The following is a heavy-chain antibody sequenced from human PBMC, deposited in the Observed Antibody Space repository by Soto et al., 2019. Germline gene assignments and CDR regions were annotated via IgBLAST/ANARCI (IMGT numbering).Heavy chain of an antibody. J-gene: IGHJ6*02. CDR2: IWSAGLI. V-gene: IGHV3-53*02. CDR3: AREAPMDV. Sequence: DVQLVETGGELIQPGGSLRLSCAASGFTVSSKYMSWVRQAPGKGPEWVSVIWSAGLIYYADSVRGRFTISRDISKNILYLEMTSLRADDTAVYYCAREAPMDVWGRGTTVTVSS. CDR1: GFTVSSKY.